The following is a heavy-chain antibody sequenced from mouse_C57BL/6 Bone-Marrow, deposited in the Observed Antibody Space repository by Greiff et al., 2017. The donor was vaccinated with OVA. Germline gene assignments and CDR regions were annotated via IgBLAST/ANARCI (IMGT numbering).Heavy chain of an antibody. CDR2: INPYNGGT. J-gene: IGHJ4*01. CDR3: ARYPSSFMDY. V-gene: IGHV1-19*01. CDR1: GYTFTDYY. Sequence: VQLQQSGPVLVKPGASVKMSCKASGYTFTDYYMNWVKQSHGKSLEWIGVINPYNGGTSYNQKFKGKATLTVDKSSSTAYMELNSLTSEDSAVYYGARYPSSFMDYWGQGTSVTVSS.